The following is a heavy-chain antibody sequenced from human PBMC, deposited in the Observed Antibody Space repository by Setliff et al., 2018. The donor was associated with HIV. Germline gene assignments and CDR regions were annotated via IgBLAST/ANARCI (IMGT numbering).Heavy chain of an antibody. Sequence: ASVKVSCKASGGTFSSYAISWVRQAPGQGLEWMGLINPSGGSTTYAQKFLGRVTLTRDTSTSTVYMELSSLRSEDTAVYYCVRGSHRSIYSLTAHYGYWGQGTLVTVSS. CDR1: GGTFSSYA. CDR3: VRGSHRSIYSLTAHYGY. V-gene: IGHV1-46*01. J-gene: IGHJ4*02. CDR2: INPSGGST. D-gene: IGHD3-9*01.